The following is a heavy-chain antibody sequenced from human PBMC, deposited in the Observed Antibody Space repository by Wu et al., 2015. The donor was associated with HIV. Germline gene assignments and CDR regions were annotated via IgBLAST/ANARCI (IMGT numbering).Heavy chain of an antibody. CDR1: GYTFTSYY. J-gene: IGHJ4*02. CDR2: INPSGGST. D-gene: IGHD3-16*01. Sequence: QVQLVQSGAEVKKPGASVKVSCKASGYTFTSYYMHWVRQAPGQGLEWMGIINPSGGSTSYAQKFQGRVTMTRDTSTSTVYMELSSLRSEDTAVYYCARDIEITFGGPMAHYFDYWGQGTLVTVSS. V-gene: IGHV1-46*01. CDR3: ARDIEITFGGPMAHYFDY.